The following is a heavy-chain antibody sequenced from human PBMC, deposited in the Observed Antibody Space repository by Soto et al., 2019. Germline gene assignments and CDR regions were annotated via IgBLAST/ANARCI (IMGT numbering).Heavy chain of an antibody. V-gene: IGHV3-30*18. D-gene: IGHD4-4*01. CDR1: GFTFSSYG. CDR2: ISYDGSNK. Sequence: GGSLRLSCAASGFTFSSYGMHWVRQAPGKGLEWVAVISYDGSNKYYADSVKGRFTISRDNSKNTLYLQMNSLRAEDTAVYYCAKGKTLQAYYFDYWGQGTLVTVS. CDR3: AKGKTLQAYYFDY. J-gene: IGHJ4*02.